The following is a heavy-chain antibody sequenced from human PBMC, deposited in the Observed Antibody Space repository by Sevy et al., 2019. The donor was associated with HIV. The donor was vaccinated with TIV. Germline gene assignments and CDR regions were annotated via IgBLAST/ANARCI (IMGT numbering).Heavy chain of an antibody. V-gene: IGHV3-66*01. CDR1: GLSVSDNY. CDR2: IYSHGRT. CDR3: ARDRYYDASGYYYYYYGMDV. J-gene: IGHJ6*02. D-gene: IGHD3-22*01. Sequence: GGSLRLSCAASGLSVSDNYMNWVRQAPGKGLELVSVIYSHGRTYYPDSVKGRFSISRDNSKNTLYLHMKSLRPEDTAVYYCARDRYYDASGYYYYYYGMDVWGQGTTVTVSS.